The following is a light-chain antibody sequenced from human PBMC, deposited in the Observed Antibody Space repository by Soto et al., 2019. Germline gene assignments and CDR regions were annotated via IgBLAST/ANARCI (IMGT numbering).Light chain of an antibody. J-gene: IGKJ1*01. CDR1: QSVDSTF. Sequence: EVVLTQSPGSLSLSPGQRATLSCRASQSVDSTFFAWYQKKPGQDPRLLIYGASKSATGIPDRFSGSGSGTDFTLIIIRLEPEDFAVYYCQQYMRSVTFGQGTKVDIK. CDR2: GAS. V-gene: IGKV3-20*01. CDR3: QQYMRSVT.